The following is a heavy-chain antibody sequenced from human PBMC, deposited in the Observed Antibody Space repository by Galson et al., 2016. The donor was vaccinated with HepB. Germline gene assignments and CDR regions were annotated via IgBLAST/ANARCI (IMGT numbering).Heavy chain of an antibody. CDR2: IYSAGRT. D-gene: IGHD6-19*01. J-gene: IGHJ6*02. CDR1: GFTISNVY. V-gene: IGHV3-53*01. Sequence: SLRLSCAASGFTISNVYMNWVRQAPGKGLECVSVIYSAGRTFYADSVKGRFTISRDNSKNTFYLHMNNLRAEDTAVYYCASLAVAPQFYYGMDVWGRGTTVTVSS. CDR3: ASLAVAPQFYYGMDV.